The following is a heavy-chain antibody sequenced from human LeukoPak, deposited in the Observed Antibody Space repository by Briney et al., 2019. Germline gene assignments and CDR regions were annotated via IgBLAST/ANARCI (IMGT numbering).Heavy chain of an antibody. Sequence: LGESLKISCKGSGYSFTSYWIGWVRQMPGKGLEWMGIIYPGDSDTRYSPSFQGQVTISADKSISTAYLQWSSLEASGTAMYYCARRDTTMGNFDYWGQGTLVTVSS. CDR2: IYPGDSDT. CDR1: GYSFTSYW. D-gene: IGHD5-18*01. V-gene: IGHV5-51*01. CDR3: ARRDTTMGNFDY. J-gene: IGHJ4*02.